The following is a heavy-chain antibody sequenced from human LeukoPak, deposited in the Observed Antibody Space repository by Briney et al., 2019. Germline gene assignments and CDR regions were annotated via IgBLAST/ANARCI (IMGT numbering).Heavy chain of an antibody. D-gene: IGHD2-21*01. CDR2: ISAYNGNT. V-gene: IGHV1-18*01. Sequence: ASVKVSCKASGYTFTSYGISWVRQAPGQGLEWMGWISAYNGNTNYAQKLQGRVTMTTDTSTSTAYMELRSLRSDDTAVYYCARGQYCGGDCYSYWVEYFQHWGQGTLVTVSS. CDR1: GYTFTSYG. J-gene: IGHJ1*01. CDR3: ARGQYCGGDCYSYWVEYFQH.